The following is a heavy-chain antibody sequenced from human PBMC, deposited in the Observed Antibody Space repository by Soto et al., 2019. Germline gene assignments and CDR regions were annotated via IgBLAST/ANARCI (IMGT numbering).Heavy chain of an antibody. CDR1: GFTVSSNY. J-gene: IGHJ4*02. CDR2: IYSGGST. V-gene: IGHV3-66*04. D-gene: IGHD6-13*01. Sequence: GGSLRLSCAASGFTVSSNYMSWVRQAPGKGLEWVSVIYSGGSTYYADSVKGRFTISRDNSKNTLYLQMNSLRAEDTAVYYCARRTLYSSSWYFDYWGQGTLVTVSS. CDR3: ARRTLYSSSWYFDY.